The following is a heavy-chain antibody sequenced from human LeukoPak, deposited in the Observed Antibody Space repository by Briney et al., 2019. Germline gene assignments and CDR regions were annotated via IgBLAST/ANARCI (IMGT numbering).Heavy chain of an antibody. Sequence: ASVKVSCKASGYTFTSYGISWVRQAPGQGLEWMGRISAYNGNTNYAQKFQGRVTITRDTSASTAYMELSSLRSEDTAVYYCARDQGLSDYDFWSGYYGTSFWFDPWGQGTLVTVSS. D-gene: IGHD3-3*01. J-gene: IGHJ5*02. CDR2: ISAYNGNT. CDR1: GYTFTSYG. V-gene: IGHV1-18*01. CDR3: ARDQGLSDYDFWSGYYGTSFWFDP.